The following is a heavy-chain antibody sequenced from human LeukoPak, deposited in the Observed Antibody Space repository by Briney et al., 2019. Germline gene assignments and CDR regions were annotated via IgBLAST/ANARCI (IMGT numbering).Heavy chain of an antibody. V-gene: IGHV4-39*07. CDR1: GGSFRGDYY. CDR2: IYSGGRI. D-gene: IGHD4-11*01. CDR3: ARAPWAYGNYVHAFDI. Sequence: SETLSLTCTVSGGSFRGDYYWAWIRQPPGKGLEWIGSIYSGGRIYYNPSLKSRVSISIDTSNNDLSLKVTTVTAADTAGYYCARAPWAYGNYVHAFDIWGQGTMVTVSS. J-gene: IGHJ3*02.